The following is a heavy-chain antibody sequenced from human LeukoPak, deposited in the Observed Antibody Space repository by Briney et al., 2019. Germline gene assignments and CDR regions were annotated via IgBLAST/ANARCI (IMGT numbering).Heavy chain of an antibody. CDR3: ARELPDIVVVPAATGAFDI. V-gene: IGHV1-2*02. J-gene: IGHJ3*02. CDR1: GYTFTGYY. D-gene: IGHD2-2*01. CDR2: INPNSGGT. Sequence: ASVTVSCTASGYTFTGYYMHWVRQAPGQGLEWMGWINPNSGGTNYAQKFQGRVTLTRDTAISTAYMELSRLRSDDTAVYYCARELPDIVVVPAATGAFDIWGQGTMVTVSS.